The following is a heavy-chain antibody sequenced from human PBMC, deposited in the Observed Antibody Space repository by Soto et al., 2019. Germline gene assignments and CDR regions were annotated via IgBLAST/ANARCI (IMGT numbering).Heavy chain of an antibody. J-gene: IGHJ4*02. CDR2: IYGSASKT. V-gene: IGHV3-23*01. D-gene: IGHD1-26*01. Sequence: AGGSLRLSCAASGFTFNLYTMSWVRQAPGKGLEWVSGIYGSASKTFYADSVKGRFTISRDQSRNTVYLQMNSLRAEDTAVYYCAKIFAPWRSTTDLDYWGQGTLVTVSS. CDR3: AKIFAPWRSTTDLDY. CDR1: GFTFNLYT.